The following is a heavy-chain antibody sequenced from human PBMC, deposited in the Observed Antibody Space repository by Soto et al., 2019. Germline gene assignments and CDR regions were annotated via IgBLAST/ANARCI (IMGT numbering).Heavy chain of an antibody. CDR3: ANDIAAAYYYYGMDV. D-gene: IGHD6-13*01. V-gene: IGHV3-23*01. J-gene: IGHJ6*02. Sequence: GGSLRLSCAASGFTFSSYAMSWVRQAPGKGLEWVSAISGSGGSTYYADSVKGRFTISRDNSKNTLYLQMNSLRAEDTAVYYCANDIAAAYYYYGMDVWGQGTTVTVSS. CDR1: GFTFSSYA. CDR2: ISGSGGST.